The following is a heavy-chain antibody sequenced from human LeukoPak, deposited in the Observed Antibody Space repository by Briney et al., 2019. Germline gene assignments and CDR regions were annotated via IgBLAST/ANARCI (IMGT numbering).Heavy chain of an antibody. CDR1: GYTFTSYG. CDR3: AREVTMVRGVTVFDY. CDR2: INPNSGGT. D-gene: IGHD3-10*01. V-gene: IGHV1-2*02. Sequence: ASVKVSCKASGYTFTSYGISWVRQAPGQGLEWMGWINPNSGGTNYAQKFQGRVTMTRDTSISTAYMELSRLRSDDTAVYYCAREVTMVRGVTVFDYWGQGTLVTVSS. J-gene: IGHJ4*02.